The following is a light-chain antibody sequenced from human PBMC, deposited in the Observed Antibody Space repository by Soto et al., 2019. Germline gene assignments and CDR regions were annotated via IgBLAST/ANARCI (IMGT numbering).Light chain of an antibody. CDR3: SSCTSSTTHVV. CDR2: DVS. V-gene: IGLV2-14*01. CDR1: NSDVADYNY. J-gene: IGLJ2*01. Sequence: QSALTQPASVSGSPGQSITISCTGTNSDVADYNYVSWYQQHPGKAPKLMIYDVSYRPSGVSDRFSGSKSGNTASLTISGLQAEDEADYYCSSCTSSTTHVVFGGGTKVTVL.